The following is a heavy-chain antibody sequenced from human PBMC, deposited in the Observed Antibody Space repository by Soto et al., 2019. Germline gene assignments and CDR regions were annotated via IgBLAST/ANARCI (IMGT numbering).Heavy chain of an antibody. V-gene: IGHV5-51*01. D-gene: IGHD2-15*01. J-gene: IGHJ6*03. CDR1: GYSFTSYW. Sequence: PGESLKISCKGSGYSFTSYWIGWVRQMPGKGLEWMGIIYPGDSDTRYSPSFQGQVTISADKSISTAYLQWSSLKASDTAMYYCARHGGSGGSCYFGAACYYYYMDVWGKGTSVTVSS. CDR2: IYPGDSDT. CDR3: ARHGGSGGSCYFGAACYYYYMDV.